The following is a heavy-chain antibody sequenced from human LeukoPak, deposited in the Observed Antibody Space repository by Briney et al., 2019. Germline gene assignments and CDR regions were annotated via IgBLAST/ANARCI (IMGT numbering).Heavy chain of an antibody. CDR3: ARESRGGKADY. D-gene: IGHD2-15*01. CDR1: GFTFSSYS. CDR2: ISSSSSTI. V-gene: IGHV3-48*01. J-gene: IGHJ4*02. Sequence: GGSLRLSCAASGFTFSSYSMNWVRQAPGKGLEWVSYISSSSSTIYYADSVKGRFTIFRDNAKNSLYLQMNSLRAEDTAVYYCARESRGGKADYWGQGTLVTVSS.